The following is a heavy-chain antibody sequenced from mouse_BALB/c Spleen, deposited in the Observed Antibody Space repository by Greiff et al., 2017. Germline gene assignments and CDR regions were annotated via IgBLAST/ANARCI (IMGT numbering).Heavy chain of an antibody. V-gene: IGHV5-15*02. CDR2: ISNLAYSI. Sequence: DVQLVESGGGLVQPGGSRKLSCAASGFTFSDYGMAWVRQAPGKGPEWVAFISNLAYSIYYADTVTGRFTISRENAKNTLYLEMSSLRSEDTAMYYCARDRGYLDYWGQGTTLTVSS. J-gene: IGHJ2*01. D-gene: IGHD2-2*01. CDR3: ARDRGYLDY. CDR1: GFTFSDYG.